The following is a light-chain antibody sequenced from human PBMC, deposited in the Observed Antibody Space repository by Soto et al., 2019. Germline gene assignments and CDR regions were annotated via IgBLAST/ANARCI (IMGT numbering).Light chain of an antibody. CDR1: QGISSW. CDR2: AIS. J-gene: IGKJ4*01. V-gene: IGKV1-12*01. CDR3: QQANSFPLT. Sequence: DIQMTQAPSSVSASVGDRVTITCRASQGISSWVAWYQQKTGKAPKLLIYAISSLQSGVPSRFSGSGSGTYFFLTISSLQPEDFATYYCQQANSFPLTLGGGTKVEIK.